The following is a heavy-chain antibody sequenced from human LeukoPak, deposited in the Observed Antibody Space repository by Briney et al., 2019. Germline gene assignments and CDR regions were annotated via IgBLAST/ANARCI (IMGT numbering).Heavy chain of an antibody. D-gene: IGHD1-26*01. J-gene: IGHJ4*02. CDR3: ARVGSSGSYNEDY. CDR2: TSGSGGSS. Sequence: GGSLRLSCAASGFTFSTYAMNWVRQAPGKGLEWVSSTSGSGGSSDYTDSVKGRFTISRDNSKSTLYLQMNTLRVEDTAVYYCARVGSSGSYNEDYWGQGTLVTVSS. CDR1: GFTFSTYA. V-gene: IGHV3-23*01.